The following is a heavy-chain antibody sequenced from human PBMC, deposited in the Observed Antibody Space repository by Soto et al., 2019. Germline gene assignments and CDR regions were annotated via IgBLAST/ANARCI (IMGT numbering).Heavy chain of an antibody. CDR3: ARESFSASPNFFDY. D-gene: IGHD3-3*02. CDR2: ISLSGSTI. J-gene: IGHJ4*02. V-gene: IGHV3-48*03. CDR1: GFAFSNYE. Sequence: GGSLRLSCAASGFAFSNYEMNWVRQAPGKGLEWVSYISLSGSTIYYADSVKGRFTISRDDAKNSLYLQMDSLRADDTAVYYCARESFSASPNFFDYWGQGTLVTVSS.